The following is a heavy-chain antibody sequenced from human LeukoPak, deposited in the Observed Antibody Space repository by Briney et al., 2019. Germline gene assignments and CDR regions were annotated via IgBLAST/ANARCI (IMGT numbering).Heavy chain of an antibody. Sequence: ASVKVSCKASGYTFTGYYMHWVRQAPGQGLEWMGWINPNCGGTNYAQKFQGRVTMTRDTSISTAYMELSRLRSDDTAVYYCARAGYCSSTSCYSWFDPWGQGTLVTVSS. J-gene: IGHJ5*02. CDR2: INPNCGGT. CDR1: GYTFTGYY. D-gene: IGHD2-2*02. CDR3: ARAGYCSSTSCYSWFDP. V-gene: IGHV1-2*02.